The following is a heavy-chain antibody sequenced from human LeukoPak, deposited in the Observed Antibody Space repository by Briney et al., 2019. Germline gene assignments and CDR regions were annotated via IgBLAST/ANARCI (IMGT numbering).Heavy chain of an antibody. D-gene: IGHD6-13*01. Sequence: GGSLRLSCAVSGFTFSSYGMHWVRQAPGKGLEWVAVIWYDGSNKYYADSVKGRFTISRDNSKNTLYLQMNSLRAEDTAVYYCARDRGAAAYFDYWGQGTLVTVSS. J-gene: IGHJ4*02. V-gene: IGHV3-33*01. CDR2: IWYDGSNK. CDR1: GFTFSSYG. CDR3: ARDRGAAAYFDY.